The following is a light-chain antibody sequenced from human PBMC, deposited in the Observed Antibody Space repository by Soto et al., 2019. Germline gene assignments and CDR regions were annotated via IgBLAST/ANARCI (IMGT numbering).Light chain of an antibody. CDR3: QQYYSYPLT. Sequence: IQLTQSPSSLSASVGDIVTITFRASQDIATYLAWYQQKPGEAPKLLIYAASTLYGGVPSRFSGSGSGTDFTLTISCLQSEDFATYYCQQYYSYPLTFGGGTKVDIK. V-gene: IGKV1-9*01. J-gene: IGKJ4*01. CDR2: AAS. CDR1: QDIATY.